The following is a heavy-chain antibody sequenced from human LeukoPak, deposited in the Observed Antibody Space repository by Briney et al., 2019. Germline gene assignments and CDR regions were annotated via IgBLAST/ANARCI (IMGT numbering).Heavy chain of an antibody. V-gene: IGHV1-2*02. CDR3: ARGEGAAGTY. D-gene: IGHD6-13*01. CDR1: GYTFTGYY. Sequence: ASVKVSCKASGYTFTGYYMHWVRQAPGQGLEWMEWINPNSGGTNYAQKLQGRVTMTRDTSISTAYMELSRLRSDDTAVYYCARGEGAAGTYWGQGTLVTVSS. J-gene: IGHJ4*02. CDR2: INPNSGGT.